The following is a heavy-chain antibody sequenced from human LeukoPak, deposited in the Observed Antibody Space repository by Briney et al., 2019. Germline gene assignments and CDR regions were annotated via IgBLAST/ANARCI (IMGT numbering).Heavy chain of an antibody. CDR3: AKNLRRVYSSGWYFFDY. J-gene: IGHJ4*02. CDR2: ISSSGSTI. V-gene: IGHV3-11*01. D-gene: IGHD6-19*01. CDR1: GFTFSDYY. Sequence: GGSLRLSCAASGFTFSDYYMSWIRQAPGKGLEWVSYISSSGSTIYYADSVKGRFTISRDNSKNTLYLQMNSLRAEDTAVYYCAKNLRRVYSSGWYFFDYWGQGTLVTVSS.